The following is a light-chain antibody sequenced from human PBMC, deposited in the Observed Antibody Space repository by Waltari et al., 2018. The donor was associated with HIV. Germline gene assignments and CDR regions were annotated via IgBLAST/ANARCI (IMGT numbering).Light chain of an antibody. J-gene: IGKJ1*01. CDR1: QDIRFA. CDR3: LQHSRYPWT. CDR2: AAS. Sequence: DIQMTQSPSSLSASEGERVTITCRASQDIRFALGWYQQKPGKAPKRLIYAASSVQGGVPSRFSGSGSATEFTLTISSLQAEDFATYYCLQHSRYPWTFGQGTKVEIK. V-gene: IGKV1-17*01.